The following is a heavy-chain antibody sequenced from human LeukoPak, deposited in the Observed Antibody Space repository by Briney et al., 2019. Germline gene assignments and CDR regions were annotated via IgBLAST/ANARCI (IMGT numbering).Heavy chain of an antibody. V-gene: IGHV3-48*04. CDR2: ISSSGSTI. D-gene: IGHD6-13*01. CDR1: GFTFSTAW. Sequence: PGGSLRLSCSASGFTFSTAWMSWVRQAPGKGLEWVSYISSSGSTIYYADSVKGRFTISRDNAKNSLYLQMNSLRAEDTAVYYCARGCPVLTAGSLWGIAVTGSCYFDYWGQGTLVTVSS. J-gene: IGHJ4*02. CDR3: ARGCPVLTAGSLWGIAVTGSCYFDY.